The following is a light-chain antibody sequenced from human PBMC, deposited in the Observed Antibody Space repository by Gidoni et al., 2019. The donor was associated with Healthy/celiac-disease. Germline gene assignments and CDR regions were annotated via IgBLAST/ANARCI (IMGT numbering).Light chain of an antibody. Sequence: IQMTQYPSSLSESVGDRVTITCRASQSISSYLHWYQQKPGKAPKLLIYAASSLQSGVPSRFSGSGSGTDFTLTISSLQSEDFATYYCQQCYSTPPHTFGGGTKVEIK. J-gene: IGKJ4*01. CDR1: QSISSY. CDR2: AAS. V-gene: IGKV1-39*01. CDR3: QQCYSTPPHT.